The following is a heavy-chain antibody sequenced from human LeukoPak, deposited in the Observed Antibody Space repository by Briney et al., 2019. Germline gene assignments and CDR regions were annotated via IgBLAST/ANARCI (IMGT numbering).Heavy chain of an antibody. D-gene: IGHD2-2*01. Sequence: GRSLRLSCAASGFTFSSHGMHWVRQAPGKGLEWVAVIWYDGSNKYYADSVKGRFTISRDNSKNTLYLQMNSLRAEDTAVYYCARDRGYCSSTSCQYSYGMDVWGQGTTVTVSS. V-gene: IGHV3-33*01. CDR1: GFTFSSHG. CDR2: IWYDGSNK. CDR3: ARDRGYCSSTSCQYSYGMDV. J-gene: IGHJ6*02.